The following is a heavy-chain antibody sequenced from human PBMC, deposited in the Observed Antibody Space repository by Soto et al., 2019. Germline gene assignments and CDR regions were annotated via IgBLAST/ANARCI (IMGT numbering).Heavy chain of an antibody. CDR1: GFTFSNHG. V-gene: IGHV3-30*12. CDR2: TWYDGSS. Sequence: PGGSLRLSCATSGFTFSNHGVHWVRQAPGKGLEWVGVTWYDGSSDYIESVKGRFTISRDNSKNTVYLQMNSLRVEDTAVYYCARGYGSGVLDYWGQGTLVTVSS. CDR3: ARGYGSGVLDY. J-gene: IGHJ4*02. D-gene: IGHD3-10*01.